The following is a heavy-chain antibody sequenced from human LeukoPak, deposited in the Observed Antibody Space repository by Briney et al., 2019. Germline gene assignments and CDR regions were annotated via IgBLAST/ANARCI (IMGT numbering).Heavy chain of an antibody. J-gene: IGHJ4*02. CDR2: IHISGST. V-gene: IGHV4-4*07. CDR1: DDSISSYY. Sequence: SETLSPTCSVSDDSISSYYWSWVRQPAGKGLEWIGRIHISGSTNYNPSLRSRVTMSLATSKNQFSLKLSSVTAADTAVYYCGGGRDGYIDYWGQGTLVTVSS. CDR3: GGGRDGYIDY. D-gene: IGHD5-24*01.